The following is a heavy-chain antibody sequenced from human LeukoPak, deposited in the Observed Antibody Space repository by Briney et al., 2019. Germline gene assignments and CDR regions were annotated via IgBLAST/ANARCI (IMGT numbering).Heavy chain of an antibody. Sequence: GGSLRLSCAASGFTVSSNYMSWVRQPPGKGLEWVSIIYSAGSRYYADPVRGRFTISRDDSKNTMFLQMNSLRVDDTAVYYCASGGLGARKFYSDPFHYWGQGILVTVSS. CDR3: ASGGLGARKFYSDPFHY. J-gene: IGHJ4*02. D-gene: IGHD2-15*01. CDR2: IYSAGSR. V-gene: IGHV3-53*05. CDR1: GFTVSSNY.